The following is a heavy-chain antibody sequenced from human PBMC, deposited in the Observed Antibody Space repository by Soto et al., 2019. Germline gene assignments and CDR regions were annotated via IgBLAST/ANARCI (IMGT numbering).Heavy chain of an antibody. CDR3: VVSSGWWDFQY. V-gene: IGHV1-3*01. Sequence: ASVKVSCKASGYTFTSYDMHWVRQAPGQRLEWMGRINVINGNAYYSQRFQGRATFTRDTSAGTGYMELSSLISAETAVYYCVVSSGWWDFQYWGQGTVVTVS. CDR1: GYTFTSYD. J-gene: IGHJ4*02. CDR2: INVINGNA. D-gene: IGHD6-19*01.